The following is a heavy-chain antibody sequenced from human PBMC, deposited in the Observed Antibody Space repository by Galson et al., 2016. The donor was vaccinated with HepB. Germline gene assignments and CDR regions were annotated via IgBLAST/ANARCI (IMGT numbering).Heavy chain of an antibody. CDR2: IYPGDSDI. J-gene: IGHJ4*02. D-gene: IGHD2-15*01. CDR1: GYIFPTYW. V-gene: IGHV5-51*01. Sequence: QSGAEVKKPGESLRISCKGSGYIFPTYWIAWVRQMPGRGLEWMGIIYPGDSDIRYSPAFQGQVTISADKSINTAYLQWSSLKASDTAMYFCARRHLDVDYFGYWGQGTLVTVSS. CDR3: ARRHLDVDYFGY.